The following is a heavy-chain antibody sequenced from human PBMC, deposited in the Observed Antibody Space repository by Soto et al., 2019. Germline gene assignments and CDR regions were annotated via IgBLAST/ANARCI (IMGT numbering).Heavy chain of an antibody. V-gene: IGHV3-66*01. J-gene: IGHJ4*02. CDR1: GFTVSNNY. CDR3: ARDGCSPTSCWVQ. D-gene: IGHD2-2*01. Sequence: PGGSLRLSCAASGFTVSNNYMSWVRQAPGKGLEWVSLIYSGGSTFYADSAKGRFIISRDNSKNTLYLQMNRLTDEDTAVYYCARDGCSPTSCWVQWGQGTLVTVSS. CDR2: IYSGGST.